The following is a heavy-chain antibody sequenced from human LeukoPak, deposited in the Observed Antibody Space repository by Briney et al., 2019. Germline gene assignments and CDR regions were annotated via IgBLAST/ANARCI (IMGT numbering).Heavy chain of an antibody. D-gene: IGHD6-19*01. Sequence: GGSLRVSCVASGFTFTSYAMSWVRQALGKGLEWVSPISGSGYSTYYADSVKGRFTISRDNSKNTLYLQMNSLRVEDTAVYYCARGSTSGWPDYFDYWGQGVLVTVSS. J-gene: IGHJ4*02. CDR2: ISGSGYST. CDR3: ARGSTSGWPDYFDY. V-gene: IGHV3-23*01. CDR1: GFTFTSYA.